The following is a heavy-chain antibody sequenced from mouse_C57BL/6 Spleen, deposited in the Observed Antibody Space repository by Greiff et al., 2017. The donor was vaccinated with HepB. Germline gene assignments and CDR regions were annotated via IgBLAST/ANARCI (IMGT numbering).Heavy chain of an antibody. D-gene: IGHD2-2*01. CDR1: GYAFSSSW. CDR3: ARKGGYDSLFAY. V-gene: IGHV1-82*01. J-gene: IGHJ3*01. CDR2: IYPGDGDT. Sequence: QVQLQQSGPELVKPGAPVKISCKASGYAFSSSWMNWVKQRPGKGLEWIGRIYPGDGDTNYNGKFKGKATLTADKSSSTAYMQLSSLTSEDSAVYFCARKGGYDSLFAYWGQGTLVTVSA.